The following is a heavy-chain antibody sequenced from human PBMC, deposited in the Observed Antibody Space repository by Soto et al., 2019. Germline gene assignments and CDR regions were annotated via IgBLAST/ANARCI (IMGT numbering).Heavy chain of an antibody. CDR2: IYYGGST. Sequence: SETLSLTCTVSGGSISSSSYYWGWIRQPPGKGLEWIGSIYYGGSTYYNPSLKSRVTISVDTSKNQFSLKLSSVTAADTAVYYCATSYPGYDSSGYYWRWFDPWGQGTPVTVSA. CDR3: ATSYPGYDSSGYYWRWFDP. CDR1: GGSISSSSYY. V-gene: IGHV4-39*01. D-gene: IGHD3-22*01. J-gene: IGHJ5*02.